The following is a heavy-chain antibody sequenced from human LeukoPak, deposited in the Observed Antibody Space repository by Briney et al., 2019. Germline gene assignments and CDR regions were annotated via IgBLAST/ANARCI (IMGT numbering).Heavy chain of an antibody. CDR1: GFTVSSNY. J-gene: IGHJ3*02. CDR2: IYSGGST. D-gene: IGHD6-6*01. CDR3: ARLYSSSSGKAFDI. Sequence: GSLRLSCEASGFTVSSNYMSWVRQAPGKGLERVSVIYSGGSTSYADSVKGRFTISRDYSKNTVYLQMNSLRAEDTAVYYCARLYSSSSGKAFDIWGQGTMVTVSS. V-gene: IGHV3-66*04.